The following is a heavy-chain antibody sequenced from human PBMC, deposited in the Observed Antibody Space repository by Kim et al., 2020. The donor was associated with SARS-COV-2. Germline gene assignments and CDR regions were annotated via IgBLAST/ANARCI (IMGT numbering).Heavy chain of an antibody. CDR2: ISSSSSYI. Sequence: GGSLRLSCAASGFTFSSYSMNWVRQAPGKGLEWVSSISSSSSYIYYADSVKGRFTISRDNAKNSLYLQMNSLRAEDTAVYYCARAPVRRPDTAMDDFDYWGQGTLVTVSS. CDR1: GFTFSSYS. V-gene: IGHV3-21*01. D-gene: IGHD5-18*01. J-gene: IGHJ4*02. CDR3: ARAPVRRPDTAMDDFDY.